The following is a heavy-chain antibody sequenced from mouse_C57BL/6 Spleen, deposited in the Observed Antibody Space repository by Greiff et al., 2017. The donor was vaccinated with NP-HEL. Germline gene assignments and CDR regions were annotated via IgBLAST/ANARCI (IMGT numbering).Heavy chain of an antibody. CDR3: AGGGSYAMDY. D-gene: IGHD3-1*01. CDR2: INPGSGGT. Sequence: QVQLQQSGAELVRPGTSVKVSCKASGYAFTNYLIEWVKQRPGQGLEWIGVINPGSGGTNYNEKFKGKATLTADKSSSTAYMQLSSLTSEDSAVYFCAGGGSYAMDYWGQGTSVTVSS. CDR1: GYAFTNYL. J-gene: IGHJ4*01. V-gene: IGHV1-54*01.